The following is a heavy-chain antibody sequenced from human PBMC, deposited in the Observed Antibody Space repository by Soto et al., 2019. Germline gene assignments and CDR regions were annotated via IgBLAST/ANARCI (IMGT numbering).Heavy chain of an antibody. CDR1: GYTFTSYD. Sequence: QVQLVQSGAEVKKPGASVKVSCKASGYTFTSYDINWVRQATGQGLEWMGWMNPNSGNTGYAQKFQGRVTMTRNTSISTAYMELSSLRSEDTAVYYCARRGAAYDFWSDWGDYYYMDVWGKGNTVTVSS. V-gene: IGHV1-8*01. D-gene: IGHD3-3*01. CDR2: MNPNSGNT. J-gene: IGHJ6*03. CDR3: ARRGAAYDFWSDWGDYYYMDV.